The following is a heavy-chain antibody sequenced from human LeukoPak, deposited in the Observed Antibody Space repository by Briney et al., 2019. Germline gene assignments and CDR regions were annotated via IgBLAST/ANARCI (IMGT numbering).Heavy chain of an antibody. V-gene: IGHV3-9*01. CDR1: GFTFDDYA. D-gene: IGHD3-10*01. Sequence: GRSLRLSCAASGFTFDDYAMHWVRQAPGKGLEWVSGISWNSGSIGYADSVKGRFTISRDNAKNPLYLQMNSLRAEDTALYYCASSGSYYNGWFDPWGQGTLVSVSS. J-gene: IGHJ5*02. CDR3: ASSGSYYNGWFDP. CDR2: ISWNSGSI.